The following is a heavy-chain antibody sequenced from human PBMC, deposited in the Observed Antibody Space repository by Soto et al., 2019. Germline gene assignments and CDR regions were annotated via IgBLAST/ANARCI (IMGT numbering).Heavy chain of an antibody. V-gene: IGHV1-69*13. Sequence: SAKVSCKASGGTFSSYAISWVRQAPGQGLEWMGGIIPIFGTANYAQKFQGRVTITADESTSTAYMELSSLRSEDTAVYYCARDLHRSWYFDLWGRGTLVTVSS. CDR2: IIPIFGTA. CDR1: GGTFSSYA. CDR3: ARDLHRSWYFDL. J-gene: IGHJ2*01.